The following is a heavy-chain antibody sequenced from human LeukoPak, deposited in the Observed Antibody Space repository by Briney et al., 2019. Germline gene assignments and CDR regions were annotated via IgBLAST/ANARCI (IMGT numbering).Heavy chain of an antibody. CDR3: AISIIADPNFDY. CDR1: GGSISSYY. Sequence: PSETLSLTCTVSGGSISSYYWSWIRQPPGKGLEWIGEINHSGSTNYNPSLKSRVTISVDTSKNQFSLKLSSVTAADTAVYYCAISIIADPNFDYWGQGTLVTVSS. J-gene: IGHJ4*02. CDR2: INHSGST. D-gene: IGHD6-13*01. V-gene: IGHV4-34*01.